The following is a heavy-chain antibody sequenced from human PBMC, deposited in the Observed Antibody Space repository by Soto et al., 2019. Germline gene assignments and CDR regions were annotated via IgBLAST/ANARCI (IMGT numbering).Heavy chain of an antibody. CDR2: ISAYNGNT. V-gene: IGHV1-18*01. CDR3: ARDRVDCRGGSCYPETDY. Sequence: QGQLVQSGAEVKKPGASVKVSCKASGYTFTSYGISWVRQAPGQGLEWMGWISAYNGNTNYAQKLQGRVTMTTDTSTSTDYMELRSLRSDDTAVYYCARDRVDCRGGSCYPETDYWGQGTLVTVSS. J-gene: IGHJ4*02. CDR1: GYTFTSYG. D-gene: IGHD2-15*01.